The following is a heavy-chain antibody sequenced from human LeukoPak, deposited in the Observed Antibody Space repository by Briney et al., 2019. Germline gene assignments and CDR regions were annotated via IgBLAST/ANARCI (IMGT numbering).Heavy chain of an antibody. CDR3: AREYSNYDS. Sequence: SETLSLTCTVSGGSISSSNYYWGWIRQPPGKGLEWIGSIYYSGNTYYNPSLKSRVTISVDRSKNQFSLKLSSVTAADTAVYYCAREYSNYDSWGQGTLVTVSS. CDR1: GGSISSSNYY. CDR2: IYYSGNT. D-gene: IGHD4-11*01. J-gene: IGHJ5*01. V-gene: IGHV4-39*07.